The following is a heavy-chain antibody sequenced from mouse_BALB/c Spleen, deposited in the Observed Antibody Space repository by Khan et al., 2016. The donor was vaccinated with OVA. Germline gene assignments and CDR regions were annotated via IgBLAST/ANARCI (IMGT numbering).Heavy chain of an antibody. CDR3: ATPYGNPFAY. J-gene: IGHJ3*01. D-gene: IGHD2-1*01. V-gene: IGHV14-3*02. CDR1: GFNIKDTY. CDR2: IDPANGDT. Sequence: VQLKESRAELLKPGASVKLSCTSSGFNIKDTYMHWVKQRPEQGLEWIGRIDPANGDTKYDPKFQGKATITADTSSNTAYLQLSSLTSEDTAVYYCATPYGNPFAYWGQGTLVTVSA.